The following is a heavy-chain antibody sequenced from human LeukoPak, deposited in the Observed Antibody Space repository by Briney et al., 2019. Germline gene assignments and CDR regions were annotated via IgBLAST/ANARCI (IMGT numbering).Heavy chain of an antibody. J-gene: IGHJ4*02. V-gene: IGHV4-39*01. CDR2: IYYSGST. Sequence: SETLSLTCTVSGGSISSSSYYWGWIRQPPGKGLEWIGSIYYSGSTYYNPSLKSRLTISVDTSKNLFSLKLSSVTAADTAVYYCARGEDTAMVNYFDYWGQGTLVTVSS. D-gene: IGHD5-18*01. CDR3: ARGEDTAMVNYFDY. CDR1: GGSISSSSYY.